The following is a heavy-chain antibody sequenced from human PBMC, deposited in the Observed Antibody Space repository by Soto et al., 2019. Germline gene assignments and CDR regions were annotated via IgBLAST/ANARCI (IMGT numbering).Heavy chain of an antibody. J-gene: IGHJ3*01. D-gene: IGHD3-9*01. Sequence: QIQLVQSGGDVKTPGASVKVSCTTSRYTFTSHGIAWVRQAPGQGIEWMGWISTFNGKTDYAQKFQGRVTMTADTITSTVHMELRSLRSDDTAVYYCARLLTEGATFREDAFDLWGPGTKVTVSS. CDR1: RYTFTSHG. CDR3: ARLLTEGATFREDAFDL. V-gene: IGHV1-18*01. CDR2: ISTFNGKT.